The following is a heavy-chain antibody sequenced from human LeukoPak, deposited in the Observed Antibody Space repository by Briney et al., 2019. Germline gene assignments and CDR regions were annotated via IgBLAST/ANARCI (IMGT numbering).Heavy chain of an antibody. CDR3: ARGLGGSGSCITDFAY. Sequence: ASVKVSCKASGYTFTSYDINWVRQATGQGLEGMGWMNPNSGNTGYAQKFQGRVTITRNTSISTAYMELSSLRSEDTAVYYCARGLGGSGSCITDFAYWGQGTLVTVSS. V-gene: IGHV1-8*03. D-gene: IGHD3-10*01. CDR2: MNPNSGNT. J-gene: IGHJ4*02. CDR1: GYTFTSYD.